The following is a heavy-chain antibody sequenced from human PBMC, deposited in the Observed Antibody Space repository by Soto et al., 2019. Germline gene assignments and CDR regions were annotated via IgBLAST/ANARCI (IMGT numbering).Heavy chain of an antibody. J-gene: IGHJ6*02. CDR2: IIPIFGTA. CDR3: ARAGVRGVIAPNYYYGMDV. V-gene: IGHV1-69*13. D-gene: IGHD3-10*01. CDR1: GGTFSSYA. Sequence: ASVKVSCKASGGTFSSYAISWVRQAPGQGLEWMGGIIPIFGTANYAQKFQGRVTITADESTSTAYMELSSLRSEDTAVYYCARAGVRGVIAPNYYYGMDVWGQGTTVTVSS.